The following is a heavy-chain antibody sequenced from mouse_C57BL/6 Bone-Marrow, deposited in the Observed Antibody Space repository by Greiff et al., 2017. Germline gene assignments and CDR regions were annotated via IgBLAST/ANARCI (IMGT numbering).Heavy chain of an antibody. V-gene: IGHV1-59*01. CDR3: ARGIYYDYDEEFDY. J-gene: IGHJ2*01. CDR1: GYTFTSYW. CDR2: IDPSASYT. D-gene: IGHD2-4*01. Sequence: QVQLQQSGAELVRPGTSVKLSCKASGYTFTSYWMHWVKQRPGQGLEWIGVIDPSASYTNYNQKFKGKATLTVDTSSSTAYLQLISLTSEDSAVYDCARGIYYDYDEEFDYWGQGTPLTVSS.